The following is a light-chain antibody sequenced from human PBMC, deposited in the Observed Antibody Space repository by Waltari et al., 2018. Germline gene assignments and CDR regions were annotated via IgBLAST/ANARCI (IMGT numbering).Light chain of an antibody. V-gene: IGLV2-23*02. CDR2: DVT. CDR1: SSDVGGYDL. CDR3: CSYAGNRIWI. J-gene: IGLJ2*01. Sequence: QSALAQPASVSGSPGRSITISCSGSSSDVGGYDLVSWYQQKPGRATKLITPDVTERPSGVSDRFSGSKSGNTASLTISGLLPEDEADYYCCSYAGNRIWIFGGGTKVTVL.